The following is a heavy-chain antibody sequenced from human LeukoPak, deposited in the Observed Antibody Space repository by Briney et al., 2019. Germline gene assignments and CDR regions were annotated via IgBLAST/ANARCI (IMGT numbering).Heavy chain of an antibody. CDR2: ISYDGSNI. CDR3: AKDYDSSGWAAFDI. V-gene: IGHV3-30*18. J-gene: IGHJ3*02. D-gene: IGHD3-22*01. Sequence: PGRSLRLSCAASGFTFNSFGMHWVRQAPGKGLEWVAVISYDGSNIYFADSVKGRFTISRDNSKNTLYLQMNSLRAEDTAVYYCAKDYDSSGWAAFDIWGQGTMVTVSS. CDR1: GFTFNSFG.